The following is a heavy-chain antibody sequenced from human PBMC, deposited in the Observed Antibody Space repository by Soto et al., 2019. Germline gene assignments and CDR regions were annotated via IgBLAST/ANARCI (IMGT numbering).Heavy chain of an antibody. D-gene: IGHD6-19*01. J-gene: IGHJ4*02. CDR2: IYYSGST. CDR1: GGSISSYY. V-gene: IGHV4-59*01. Sequence: PSETLSLTCTVSGGSISSYYWSWTRQPPGKGLEWIGYIYYSGSTNYNPSLKSRVTISVDTSKNQFSLKLSSVTAADTAVYYCARVDGYSSGWYYFDYWGQGALVTVSS. CDR3: ARVDGYSSGWYYFDY.